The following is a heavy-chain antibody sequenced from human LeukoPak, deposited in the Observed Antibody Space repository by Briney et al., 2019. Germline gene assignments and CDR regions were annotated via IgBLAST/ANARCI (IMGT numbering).Heavy chain of an antibody. V-gene: IGHV3-23*01. J-gene: IGHJ5*02. CDR1: GFTFSSYA. Sequence: GGSLRLSCAASGFTFSSYAMSWVRQAPGKGLEWVSAISGSGGSTYYADSVKGRFTISRDNSKNTLYLQMNSLRAEDTAVYYRAKLPYGDYSSKWCDPWGQGTPVTVSS. D-gene: IGHD4-17*01. CDR2: ISGSGGST. CDR3: AKLPYGDYSSKWCDP.